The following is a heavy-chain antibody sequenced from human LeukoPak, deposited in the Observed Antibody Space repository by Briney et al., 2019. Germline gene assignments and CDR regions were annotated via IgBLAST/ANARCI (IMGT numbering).Heavy chain of an antibody. CDR3: ASDLLVYCGGDCYSL. D-gene: IGHD2-21*02. V-gene: IGHV4-34*01. CDR1: GGSFSGYY. Sequence: SETLSLTCAVYGGSFSGYYWSWIRQPPGKGLEWIGEINHSGSTNYNPSLKSRVTISVDTSKNQFSLKLSSVTAADTAVYYCASDLLVYCGGDCYSLWGQGTLVTVSS. CDR2: INHSGST. J-gene: IGHJ4*02.